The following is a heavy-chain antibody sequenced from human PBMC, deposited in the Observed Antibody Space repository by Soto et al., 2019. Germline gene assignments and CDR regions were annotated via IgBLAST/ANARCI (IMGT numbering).Heavy chain of an antibody. J-gene: IGHJ3*02. CDR3: ARHLLLYYYDSSGYYLRDAFDI. CDR2: IYYSGST. V-gene: IGHV4-59*08. D-gene: IGHD3-22*01. CDR1: GCSISSYY. Sequence: SETLSLTCTVSGCSISSYYWSWIRQPPGKGLGWIGYIYYSGSTNYNPSLKSRVTISVDTSKNQFSLKLSSVTAADTAVYYCARHLLLYYYDSSGYYLRDAFDIWGQGTMVT.